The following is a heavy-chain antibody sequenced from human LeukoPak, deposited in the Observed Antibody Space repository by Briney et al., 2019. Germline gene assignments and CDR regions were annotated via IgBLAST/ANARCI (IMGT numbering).Heavy chain of an antibody. CDR1: GLSLSISGVG. CDR3: AHRLRDAYNQGAFDV. D-gene: IGHD5-24*01. J-gene: IGHJ3*01. V-gene: IGHV2-5*01. CDR2: IYWNDDK. Sequence: SGPTLVNPTQTLTLTCTFSGLSLSISGVGVGWIRQPPGKALEWLAVIYWNDDKRYSPSLKSRLTITKDTSKDQVVLTMTNMDPVDTATYYCAHRLRDAYNQGAFDVWGQGAMATVSS.